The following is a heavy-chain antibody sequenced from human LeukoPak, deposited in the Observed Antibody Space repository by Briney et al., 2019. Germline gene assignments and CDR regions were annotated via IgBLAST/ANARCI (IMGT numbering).Heavy chain of an antibody. J-gene: IGHJ6*02. V-gene: IGHV3-30-3*01. Sequence: GRSLRLSCAASGFTFSSYAMHWVRQAPGKGLERVAVISYDGSNKYYADSVKGRFTISRDNSKNTLYLQMNSLRAEDTAVYYCARDRSSSWLWTYYYYGMDVWGQGTTVTVSS. CDR1: GFTFSSYA. CDR3: ARDRSSSWLWTYYYYGMDV. D-gene: IGHD6-13*01. CDR2: ISYDGSNK.